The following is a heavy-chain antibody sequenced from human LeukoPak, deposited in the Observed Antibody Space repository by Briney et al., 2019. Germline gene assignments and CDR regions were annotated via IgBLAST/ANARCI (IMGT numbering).Heavy chain of an antibody. D-gene: IGHD4-17*01. CDR1: GGTFSSYA. CDR3: AEATVTEVPTRGEYFQH. Sequence: SVKVSCKASGGTFSSYAISWVRQAPGQGLEWMGRIIPILGIANYAQKFQGRVTITADKSTSTAYMELSSPRSEDTAVYYCAEATVTEVPTRGEYFQHWGQGTLVTVSS. J-gene: IGHJ1*01. V-gene: IGHV1-69*04. CDR2: IIPILGIA.